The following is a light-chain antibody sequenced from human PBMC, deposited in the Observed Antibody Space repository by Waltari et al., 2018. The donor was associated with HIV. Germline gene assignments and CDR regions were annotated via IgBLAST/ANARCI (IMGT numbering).Light chain of an antibody. CDR3: QSYDRSLGGGV. CDR2: ANT. V-gene: IGLV1-40*01. J-gene: IGLJ1*01. Sequence: QSVLTQPPSVSGAPGQTVTISCTGSSSNIGAGFDVHWYQQLPGTAPKLLIYANTDRPSGVPDRFSGSKSGTSASLAITGLQAADEADYYCQSYDRSLGGGVFGTGTKVAV. CDR1: SSNIGAGFD.